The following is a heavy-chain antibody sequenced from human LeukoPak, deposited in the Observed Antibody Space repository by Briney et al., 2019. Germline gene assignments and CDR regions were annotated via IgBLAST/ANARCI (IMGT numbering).Heavy chain of an antibody. Sequence: ASVKVSCKASGYTFTDYYMHWVRQAPGQGLEWMGWINPNSGGTNYAQKFQGRVTMTRDTSISTAYMELSRLRSDDTAVFYCARDDGDNPENAFDIWGQGTMVTVSS. J-gene: IGHJ3*02. CDR3: ARDDGDNPENAFDI. CDR2: INPNSGGT. D-gene: IGHD4-23*01. CDR1: GYTFTDYY. V-gene: IGHV1-2*02.